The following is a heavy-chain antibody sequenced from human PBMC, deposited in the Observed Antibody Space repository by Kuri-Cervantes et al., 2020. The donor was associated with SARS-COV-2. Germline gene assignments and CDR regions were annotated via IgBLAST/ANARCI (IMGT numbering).Heavy chain of an antibody. D-gene: IGHD6-6*01. Sequence: GGSLRLSCAAAGFTFSGSAMHWVRQASGKGLEWVANIKQDGSEKYYVDSVKGRFTISRDNAKNSLYLQMNSLRAEDTAVYYCARVSSSSSPAFDIWGQGTMVTVSS. V-gene: IGHV3-7*02. CDR3: ARVSSSSSPAFDI. CDR1: GFTFSGSA. J-gene: IGHJ3*02. CDR2: IKQDGSEK.